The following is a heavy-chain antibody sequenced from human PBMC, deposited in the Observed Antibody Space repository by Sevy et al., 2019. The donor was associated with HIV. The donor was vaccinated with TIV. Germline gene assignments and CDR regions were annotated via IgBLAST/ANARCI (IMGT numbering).Heavy chain of an antibody. V-gene: IGHV3-15*01. D-gene: IGHD2-21*02. CDR3: TTDPFNLLWVTDGVAV. Sequence: GGSLRLSCVASGFTFSNAWMNWVRQAPGKGLEWVGRIQSTTDGGRIDYAAPVKGRFTISRDDSKNTLYLQMNSLKTADEAVYYCTTDPFNLLWVTDGVAVWGQGTTVTVSS. CDR2: IQSTTDGGRI. J-gene: IGHJ6*02. CDR1: GFTFSNAW.